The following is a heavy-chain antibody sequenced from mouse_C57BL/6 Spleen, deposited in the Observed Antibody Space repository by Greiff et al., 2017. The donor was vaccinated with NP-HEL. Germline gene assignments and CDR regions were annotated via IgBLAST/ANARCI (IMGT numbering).Heavy chain of an antibody. CDR1: GYTFTDYY. J-gene: IGHJ4*01. CDR2: INPNNGGT. D-gene: IGHD1-1*01. V-gene: IGHV1-26*01. CDR3: ARWITTVVATRAMDY. Sequence: EVQLHQSGPELVKPGASVKISCKASGYTFTDYYMNWVKQSHGKSLEWIGDINPNNGGTSYNQKFKGKATLTVDKSSSTAYMELRSLTSEDSAVYYCARWITTVVATRAMDYWGQGTSVTVSS.